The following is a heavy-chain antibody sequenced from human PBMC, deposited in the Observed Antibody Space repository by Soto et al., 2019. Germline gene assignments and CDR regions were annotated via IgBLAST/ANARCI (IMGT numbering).Heavy chain of an antibody. CDR3: ARNLFGVIIMGDY. CDR2: ISTYSGNT. V-gene: IGHV1-18*04. D-gene: IGHD3-3*01. CDR1: GYTFTSYG. Sequence: ASVKVSCKASGYTFTSYGISWVRQAPGQGLEWMGWISTYSGNTDYAQKFQGRITMTTDTSTDTVYMELRSLRSDDTAVYFCARNLFGVIIMGDYWGQGTLVTVS. J-gene: IGHJ4*02.